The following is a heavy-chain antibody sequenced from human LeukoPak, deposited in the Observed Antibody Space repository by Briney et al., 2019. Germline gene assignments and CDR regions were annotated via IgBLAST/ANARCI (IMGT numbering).Heavy chain of an antibody. CDR3: ASVGYDILTGYPSWFDP. CDR2: VYSGGTT. J-gene: IGHJ5*02. CDR1: GFAVTSNY. V-gene: IGHV3-53*01. D-gene: IGHD3-9*01. Sequence: PGGSLRNSCAVTGFAVTSNYMSWVRQAPGKERDWVSVVYSGGTTYYADSVKGRFAISRANSENTLYLQMNSLRAEDTAVYYCASVGYDILTGYPSWFDPWGQGTLVTVSS.